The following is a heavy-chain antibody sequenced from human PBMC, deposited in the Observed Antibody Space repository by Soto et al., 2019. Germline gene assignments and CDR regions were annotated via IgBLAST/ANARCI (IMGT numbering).Heavy chain of an antibody. D-gene: IGHD6-19*01. V-gene: IGHV4-34*01. Sequence: PSETLSLTCAVYGGSFSGYYWSWIRQPPGKGLEWIGEINHSGSTNYNPSLKSRVTISVDTSKNQFSLKLSSVTAADTAVYYCARGREQWLVLVWFDPWGQGTLVTVSS. CDR1: GGSFSGYY. CDR2: INHSGST. J-gene: IGHJ5*02. CDR3: ARGREQWLVLVWFDP.